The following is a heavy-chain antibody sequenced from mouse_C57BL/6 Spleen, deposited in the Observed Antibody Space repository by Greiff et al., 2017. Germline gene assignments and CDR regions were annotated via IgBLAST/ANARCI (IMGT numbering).Heavy chain of an antibody. CDR3: ARDYYDYDEAMDY. CDR1: GYTFTSYT. CDR2: INPSSGYT. V-gene: IGHV1-4*01. Sequence: VQLQQSGAELARPGASVKMSCKASGYTFTSYTMHWVKQRPGQGLEWIGYINPSSGYTKYNQKFKDKATLTADKSSSTADMQLSSLTSEDSAVYYCARDYYDYDEAMDYWGQGTSVTVSS. J-gene: IGHJ4*01. D-gene: IGHD2-4*01.